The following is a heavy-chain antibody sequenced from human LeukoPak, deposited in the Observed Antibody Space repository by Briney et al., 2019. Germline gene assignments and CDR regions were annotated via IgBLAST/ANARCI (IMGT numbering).Heavy chain of an antibody. CDR3: TRFPGYCSGGSCFKFDY. J-gene: IGHJ4*02. CDR2: IRSKAYGGTT. CDR1: GFTFGDYA. Sequence: GGSLRLSCTASGFTFGDYAMSWFCQAPGKGLEWVGFIRSKAYGGTTEYAASVKGRFTISRDDSKSIAYLQMNSLKTEDTAVYYCTRFPGYCSGGSCFKFDYWGQGTLVTVSS. V-gene: IGHV3-49*03. D-gene: IGHD2-15*01.